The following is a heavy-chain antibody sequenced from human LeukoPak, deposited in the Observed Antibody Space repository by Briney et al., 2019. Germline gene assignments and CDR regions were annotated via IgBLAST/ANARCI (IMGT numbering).Heavy chain of an antibody. Sequence: PGGSLRLSCAASGFTFSSYWMSWVRQAPGKGLEWVSYISSSGSTIYYADSVKGRFTISRDNAKNSLYLQMNSLRAEDTAVYYCARGSGYLETFDYWGQGTLVTVSS. CDR2: ISSSGSTI. J-gene: IGHJ4*02. CDR1: GFTFSSYW. CDR3: ARGSGYLETFDY. V-gene: IGHV3-48*04. D-gene: IGHD3-22*01.